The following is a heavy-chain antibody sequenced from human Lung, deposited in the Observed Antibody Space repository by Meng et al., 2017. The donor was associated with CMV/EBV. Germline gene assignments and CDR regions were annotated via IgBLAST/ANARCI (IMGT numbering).Heavy chain of an antibody. V-gene: IGHV3-73*01. D-gene: IGHD2-2*01. CDR2: IRSKANSYAT. CDR3: TRRGPAAMGGMDV. CDR1: GFTFSGSA. J-gene: IGHJ6*02. Sequence: GGSXRLXCAASGFTFSGSAMHWVRQASGKGLEWVGRIRSKANSYATAYAASVKGRFTISRDDSKNTAYLQMNSLKTEDTAVYYCTRRGPAAMGGMDVWGQGTXVTV.